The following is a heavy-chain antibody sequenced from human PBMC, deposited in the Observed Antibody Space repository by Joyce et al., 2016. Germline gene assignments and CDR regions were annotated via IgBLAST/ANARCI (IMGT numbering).Heavy chain of an antibody. D-gene: IGHD3-22*01. V-gene: IGHV7-4-1*02. CDR1: GYTFTNLA. J-gene: IGHJ5*02. CDR2: SNTNTGNP. CDR3: AREADDTSAYNWFDP. Sequence: QVQLVQSGSELKKPGASVKVSCKTSGYTFTNLAMNWVRQAPGQGLEWMGWSNTNTGNPMYAQGLTGRFVFSVDTSLSTAYLQISSLKAEDTAVYYCAREADDTSAYNWFDPWGQGTLVTVSS.